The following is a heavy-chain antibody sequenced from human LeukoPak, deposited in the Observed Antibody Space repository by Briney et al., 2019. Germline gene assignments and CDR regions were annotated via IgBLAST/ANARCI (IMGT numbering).Heavy chain of an antibody. V-gene: IGHV3-21*01. CDR3: ARDLWATVGDFYYYYGMDV. CDR1: RFTFSSYS. D-gene: IGHD3-16*01. J-gene: IGHJ6*02. CDR2: ISSSSYI. Sequence: GGSLRLSCAASRFTFSSYSMNWVRQAPGKGLEWVSSISSSSYIYYADSVKGRFTISRDNAKNSLYLQMNSLRAEDTAVYYCARDLWATVGDFYYYYGMDVWGQGTTVTVSS.